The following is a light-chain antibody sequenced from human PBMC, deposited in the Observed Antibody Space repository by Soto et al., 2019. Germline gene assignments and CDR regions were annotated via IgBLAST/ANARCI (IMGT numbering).Light chain of an antibody. V-gene: IGKV1-5*01. CDR1: QDVGKW. J-gene: IGKJ4*01. CDR3: QKYNSYPLN. CDR2: DAS. Sequence: DIQMTQSPPSVSASVGDRFTITCRASQDVGKWLAWYQQKPGKAPTLLIYDASSLESGVPSRFSGSGSGTEFTLTISSLQPDDFATYYCQKYNSYPLNCGGGTKGAIK.